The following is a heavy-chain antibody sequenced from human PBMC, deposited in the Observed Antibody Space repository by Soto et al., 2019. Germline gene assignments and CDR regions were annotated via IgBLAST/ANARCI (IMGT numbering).Heavy chain of an antibody. V-gene: IGHV4-39*01. D-gene: IGHD3-3*01. J-gene: IGHJ6*02. Sequence: ETLSLTCTVSGGSIRSSSYYWGWIRQPPGKGLEWIGSIYYSGSTDYNPSLKSRVTISVDTSTNQFSLKLSSVTAADTAVYYCARHSTYYDFWSGPYMDVWGQGTTVTVSS. CDR3: ARHSTYYDFWSGPYMDV. CDR1: GGSIRSSSYY. CDR2: IYYSGST.